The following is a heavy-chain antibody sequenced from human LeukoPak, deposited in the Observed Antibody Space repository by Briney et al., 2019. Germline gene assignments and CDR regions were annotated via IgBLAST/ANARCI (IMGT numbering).Heavy chain of an antibody. CDR2: INTDGSST. D-gene: IGHD2-2*01. CDR3: ARKYCSSTSCLFDY. Sequence: GGSLRLSCAASGFTFSSHWMHWVRQAPGKGLVWVSRINTDGSSTSYADSVKGRFTISRDNAKNSLYLQMNSLRAEDTAVYYCARKYCSSTSCLFDYWGQGTLVTVSS. CDR1: GFTFSSHW. V-gene: IGHV3-74*01. J-gene: IGHJ4*02.